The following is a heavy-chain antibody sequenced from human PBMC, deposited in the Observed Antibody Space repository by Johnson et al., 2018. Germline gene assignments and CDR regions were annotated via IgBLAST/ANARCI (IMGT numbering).Heavy chain of an antibody. V-gene: IGHV3-48*04. Sequence: VQLVQSGGGVVQPGRSLRLSCAASGFTFSSYAMHWVRQAPGKGLEWVSYISSSGSTIYYSDSVKGRFTISRDNAKNSLFLQMNSLRAEDTAVYYCARGNHAPYCGWISCWDSYSYGLDVWGQGTTVTVSS. CDR3: ARGNHAPYCGWISCWDSYSYGLDV. CDR1: GFTFSSYA. CDR2: ISSSGSTI. D-gene: IGHD2-2*01. J-gene: IGHJ6*02.